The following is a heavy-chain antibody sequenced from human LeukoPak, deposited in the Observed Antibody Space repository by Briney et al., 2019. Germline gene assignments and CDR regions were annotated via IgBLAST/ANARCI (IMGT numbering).Heavy chain of an antibody. CDR3: ARRGEDGDGYMPGRDV. CDR2: IYPGDSDT. V-gene: IGHV5-51*01. Sequence: GESLKISCKGSGYSFTNYWIGWVRQMPGKGLEWMGIIYPGDSDTRYSPSFQGQVTISADKSISTAYLQWSSLKASDTAMYYCARRGEDGDGYMPGRDVWGKGPTVTVSS. CDR1: GYSFTNYW. J-gene: IGHJ6*04. D-gene: IGHD5-24*01.